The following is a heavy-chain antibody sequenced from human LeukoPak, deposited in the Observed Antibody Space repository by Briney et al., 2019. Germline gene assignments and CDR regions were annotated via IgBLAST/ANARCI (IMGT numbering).Heavy chain of an antibody. V-gene: IGHV1-24*01. Sequence: ASVKVSCKVSGYTLTELSIHWVRQAPGKGLEWMGGFDPEDGEAIYAQKFQGRVTMTEDTSTDTAYMELSSLRSEDTAVYYCATDLGYYDSSGPIDYWGQGTLVTVSS. CDR1: GYTLTELS. J-gene: IGHJ4*02. CDR2: FDPEDGEA. CDR3: ATDLGYYDSSGPIDY. D-gene: IGHD3-22*01.